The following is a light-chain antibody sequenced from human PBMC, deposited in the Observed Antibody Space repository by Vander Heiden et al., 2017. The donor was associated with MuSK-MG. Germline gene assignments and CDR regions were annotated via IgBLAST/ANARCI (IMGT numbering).Light chain of an antibody. J-gene: IGLJ2*01. CDR2: QDS. Sequence: SYELTQPPSVSVPPGQTASLPCSGDKLGDKYACWYQQKPGQSPVVGIYQDSKRPSGIPVRFSGSTAANTVTLLIFGTQAMQEAVYYFPAWYRCGVCGGGTKLTVL. V-gene: IGLV3-1*01. CDR3: PAWYRCGV. CDR1: KLGDKY.